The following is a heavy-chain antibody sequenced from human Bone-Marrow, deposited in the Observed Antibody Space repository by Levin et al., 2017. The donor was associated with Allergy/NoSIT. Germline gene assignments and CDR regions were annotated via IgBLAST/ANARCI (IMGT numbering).Heavy chain of an antibody. CDR3: VKDGECRGSSCEPISRVFGQGINRDGSDI. CDR1: GFTFNNYA. Sequence: GESLKISCSASGFTFNNYAFYWVRQAPGKGLEYVSTIRADGGRAYYADSVKDRFTVSRDNSRNTVYLQMSSLRVDDTAVYYCVKDGECRGSSCEPISRVFGQGINRDGSDIWGQGTMVSVSS. J-gene: IGHJ3*02. V-gene: IGHV3-64D*06. CDR2: IRADGGRA. D-gene: IGHD2-15*01.